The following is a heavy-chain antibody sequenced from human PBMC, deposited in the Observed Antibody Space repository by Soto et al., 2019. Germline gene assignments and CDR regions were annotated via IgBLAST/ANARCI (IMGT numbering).Heavy chain of an antibody. D-gene: IGHD3-3*01. V-gene: IGHV1-69*13. CDR1: GGTFSSYA. CDR3: ARGVRCLEWLDPPPVYYGMDV. CDR2: IIPIFGSA. J-gene: IGHJ6*02. Sequence: SVKVSCKASGGTFSSYAISWVRQAPGQGLEWMGGIIPIFGSANYAQRFQGRVTITADEAASAAYMELRSLRSDDTAVYYCARGVRCLEWLDPPPVYYGMDVWGQGTTVTVSS.